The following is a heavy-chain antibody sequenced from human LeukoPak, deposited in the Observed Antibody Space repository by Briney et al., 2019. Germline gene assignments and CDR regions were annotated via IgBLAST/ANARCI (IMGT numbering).Heavy chain of an antibody. D-gene: IGHD3-10*01. J-gene: IGHJ5*02. CDR3: AREDPYYGSGSYKT. CDR2: IHHSGRT. Sequence: SDTLSLTCSVFGDSISSSTYHWAWIRQPPGKGLEWIASIHHSGRTYYKPSLRSRVTISVDTSTNQFSLKLSSVTAADTAVYYCAREDPYYGSGSYKTWGQGTLVTVSS. CDR1: GDSISSSTYH. V-gene: IGHV4-39*07.